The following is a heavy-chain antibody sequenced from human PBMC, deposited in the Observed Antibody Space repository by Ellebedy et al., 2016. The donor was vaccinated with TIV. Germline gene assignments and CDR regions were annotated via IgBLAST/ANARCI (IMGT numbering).Heavy chain of an antibody. CDR3: ARGGSRLVIMYDYGMDV. Sequence: GESLMISCAASGFTFSSYEMNWVRQAPGKGLVWVSYISSSCSTIYYADSVKGRFTISRNNAKNSLYLQMNSLRTEDTAVYYCARGGSRLVIMYDYGMDVWGQGTTVTVSS. CDR1: GFTFSSYE. CDR2: ISSSCSTI. V-gene: IGHV3-48*03. J-gene: IGHJ6*02. D-gene: IGHD3-9*01.